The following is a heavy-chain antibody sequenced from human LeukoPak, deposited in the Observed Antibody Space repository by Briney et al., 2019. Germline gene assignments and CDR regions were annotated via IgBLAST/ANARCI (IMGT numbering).Heavy chain of an antibody. CDR3: TTLNANSYYYGSGSYYNVDH. CDR1: GFTFSNAW. Sequence: GGSLRLSCAASGFTFSNAWMSWVRQAPGKGLEWVGRIKSKTDGGTTDYAAPVKGRFTISRDDSKNTLYLQMNSLKTEDTAVYYCTTLNANSYYYGSGSYYNVDHWGQGTLVTVSS. D-gene: IGHD3-10*01. CDR2: IKSKTDGGTT. J-gene: IGHJ4*02. V-gene: IGHV3-15*01.